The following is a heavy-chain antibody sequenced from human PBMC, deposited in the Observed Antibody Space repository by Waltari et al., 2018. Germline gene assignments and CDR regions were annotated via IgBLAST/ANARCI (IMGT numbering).Heavy chain of an antibody. V-gene: IGHV1-8*03. CDR3: ARGLSSGFLEWSYSPYYFDY. J-gene: IGHJ4*02. CDR1: GYTFTSYD. D-gene: IGHD3-3*01. CDR2: MNPNSGNT. Sequence: QVQLVQSGAEVKKPGASVKVSCKASGYTFTSYDINWVRQATGQGLEWMGWMNPNSGNTGYAQKFQGRVTITRNTSISTAYMGLSSLRSEDTAVYYCARGLSSGFLEWSYSPYYFDYWGQGTLVTVSS.